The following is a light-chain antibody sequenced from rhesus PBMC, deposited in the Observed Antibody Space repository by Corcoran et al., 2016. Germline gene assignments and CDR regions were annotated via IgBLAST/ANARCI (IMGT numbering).Light chain of an antibody. CDR2: AAS. CDR1: QGISSW. V-gene: IGKV1-19*01. CDR3: QHHDRFPPT. J-gene: IGKJ1*01. Sequence: DIQMTQSPSSLSTSVGDRVTITCQASQGISSWLAWYQQKPGKAPKLLIYAASSLQSGVPSRFSGSGSGTDFTLTIRRLQPEDFATYYCQHHDRFPPTFGRGTRVEL.